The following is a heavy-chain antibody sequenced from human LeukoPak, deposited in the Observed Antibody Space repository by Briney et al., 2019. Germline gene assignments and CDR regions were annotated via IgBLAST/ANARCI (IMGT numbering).Heavy chain of an antibody. CDR1: GASVRSGTYY. Sequence: SETLSLTCTVSGASVRSGTYYWSWIRQPPGKGLEWIGYIYYSGRTDYNPSLKSRVTISVDTSKHQFSMKLKSVTAADTAVYFCARGRWLPNAFDIWGQGTMVTVFS. J-gene: IGHJ3*02. V-gene: IGHV4-61*01. CDR2: IYYSGRT. D-gene: IGHD5-24*01. CDR3: ARGRWLPNAFDI.